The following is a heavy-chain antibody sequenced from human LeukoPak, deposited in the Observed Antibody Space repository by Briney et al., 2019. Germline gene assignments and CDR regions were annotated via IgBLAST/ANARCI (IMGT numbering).Heavy chain of an antibody. CDR1: GYTFTSHY. V-gene: IGHV1-46*01. J-gene: IGHJ4*02. CDR2: INPSGGST. D-gene: IGHD4-17*01. Sequence: ASVKVSCKASGYTFTSHYMHWVRQAPGQGLEWMGIINPSGGSTSYAQKFQGRVTMTRDTSTSTVYMEPSSLRSEDTAVYYCARILSAYGDSDYWGQGTLVTVSS. CDR3: ARILSAYGDSDY.